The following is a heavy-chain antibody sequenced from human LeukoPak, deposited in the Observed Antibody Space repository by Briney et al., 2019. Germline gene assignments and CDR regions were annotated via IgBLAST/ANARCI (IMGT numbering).Heavy chain of an antibody. J-gene: IGHJ6*02. Sequence: SVKVSCKASGGTFSSYAISWVRQAPGQGLEWMGGIIPIFGTANYAQKFQGRVTITADESTSTAYMELSSLRSEDTAVYYCATANANTLFYYYGMDVWGQGTTVTVSS. CDR3: ATANANTLFYYYGMDV. CDR1: GGTFSSYA. V-gene: IGHV1-69*13. CDR2: IIPIFGTA. D-gene: IGHD2-2*02.